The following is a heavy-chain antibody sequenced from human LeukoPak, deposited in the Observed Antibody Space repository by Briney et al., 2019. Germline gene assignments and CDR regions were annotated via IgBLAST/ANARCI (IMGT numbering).Heavy chain of an antibody. J-gene: IGHJ4*02. CDR1: GCTFSSYA. V-gene: IGHV1-18*01. Sequence: ASVKVSCKASGCTFSSYATSWVRQAPGQGLEWMGWISAYAQKFQGRVTMTTDTSTSTAYMELRSLGSDDTAVHYCARRFNYYDSSGYYEGFYFDYWGQGTLVTVSS. CDR3: ARRFNYYDSSGYYEGFYFDY. D-gene: IGHD3-22*01. CDR2: ISAY.